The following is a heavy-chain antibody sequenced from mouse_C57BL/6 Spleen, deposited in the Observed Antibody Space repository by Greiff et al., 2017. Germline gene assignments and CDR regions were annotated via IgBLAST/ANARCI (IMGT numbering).Heavy chain of an antibody. J-gene: IGHJ3*01. V-gene: IGHV1-55*01. CDR2: IYPGSGST. CDR1: GYTFTSYW. D-gene: IGHD1-1*01. CDR3: ARKSYYYGSSYEGFAY. Sequence: QVQLQQPGAELVKPGASVKMSCKASGYTFTSYWISWVKQRPGQGLEWIGDIYPGSGSTNYNEKFKSKATLTVDTSSSTAYMQLSSLTSEDSAVYYCARKSYYYGSSYEGFAYWGQGTLVTVSA.